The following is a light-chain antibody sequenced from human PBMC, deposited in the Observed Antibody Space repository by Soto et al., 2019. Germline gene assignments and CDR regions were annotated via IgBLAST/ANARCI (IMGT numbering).Light chain of an antibody. CDR3: QQRSDWPWT. J-gene: IGKJ1*01. CDR2: DAS. V-gene: IGKV3-11*01. Sequence: EILMTQSPSTLSVSPGEGATLSCRASHRVNTCLAWYQQRPGQAPRLLIYDASNRATCIPARFSGSGSGTEFTLTISNLEPEDFAVYYCQQRSDWPWTFGQGTKVDIK. CDR1: HRVNTC.